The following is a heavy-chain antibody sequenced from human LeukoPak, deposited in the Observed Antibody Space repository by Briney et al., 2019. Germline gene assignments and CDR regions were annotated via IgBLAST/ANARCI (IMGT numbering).Heavy chain of an antibody. Sequence: PSETLSLTCTVSGGSISSSSYYWGWIRQPPGKGLEWIGSIYYSGSTSYNPSLKSRVTISVDTSKNQFSLKLSSVTAADTAVYYCARVHSLGSSWYGYYFDYWGQGTLVTVSS. CDR1: GGSISSSSYY. CDR3: ARVHSLGSSWYGYYFDY. V-gene: IGHV4-39*07. CDR2: IYYSGST. D-gene: IGHD6-13*01. J-gene: IGHJ4*02.